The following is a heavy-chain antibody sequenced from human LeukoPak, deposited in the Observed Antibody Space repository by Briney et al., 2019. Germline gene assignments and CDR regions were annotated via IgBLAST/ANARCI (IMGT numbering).Heavy chain of an antibody. Sequence: SEALSLTCTFSGGSISRYYWSWIRQPPGKGLEWIGYIYYDGNSNYNPSLKNRVSMSVDMSKNQFSLRLNSVTAADTAVYYCARFSQYYDSPTHYLDYWGQGILVTVSS. CDR3: ARFSQYYDSPTHYLDY. V-gene: IGHV4-59*08. CDR1: GGSISRYY. J-gene: IGHJ4*02. D-gene: IGHD2/OR15-2a*01. CDR2: IYYDGNS.